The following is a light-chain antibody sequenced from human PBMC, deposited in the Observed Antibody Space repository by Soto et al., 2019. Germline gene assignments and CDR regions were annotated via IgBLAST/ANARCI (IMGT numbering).Light chain of an antibody. CDR2: EGS. CDR1: SSDVGSYNL. V-gene: IGLV2-23*01. J-gene: IGLJ2*01. Sequence: QSALTQPASVSGSPGQSITISCTGTSSDVGSYNLVSWYQQHPGKAPQLLIYEGSKRPSGVSNRFSGSKSGNTASLTISGLQAEDEAEYYCCSYAGSSTSVVFGGGTKVTVL. CDR3: CSYAGSSTSVV.